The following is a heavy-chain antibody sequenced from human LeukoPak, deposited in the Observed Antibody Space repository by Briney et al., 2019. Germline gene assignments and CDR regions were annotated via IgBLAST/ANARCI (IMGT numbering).Heavy chain of an antibody. Sequence: GGSLRLSCAASGFTFDDYGMSWVRQAPGKGLEWVSGINWNGGSTGYADSVKGRFTISRDNAKNSLYLQMNSLRAEDTALYYCARGVLRYFDRLTSPPHFWGKGTTVTVSS. CDR3: ARGVLRYFDRLTSPPHF. CDR1: GFTFDDYG. V-gene: IGHV3-20*04. J-gene: IGHJ6*04. D-gene: IGHD3-9*01. CDR2: INWNGGST.